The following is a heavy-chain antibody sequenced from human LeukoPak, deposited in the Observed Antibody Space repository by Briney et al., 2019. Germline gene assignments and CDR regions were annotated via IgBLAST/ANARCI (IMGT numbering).Heavy chain of an antibody. Sequence: GGSLRLSCAASGFTFSSYVMSWVRQAPGRGLEWVSAISGSGGSTSYADSVKGRFTISRDNSKNTLFLQMNSLRAEDTAVYYCAKEGYCSGGSCYSYFDYWGQGTLVTVSS. D-gene: IGHD2-15*01. J-gene: IGHJ4*02. CDR2: ISGSGGST. CDR3: AKEGYCSGGSCYSYFDY. V-gene: IGHV3-23*01. CDR1: GFTFSSYV.